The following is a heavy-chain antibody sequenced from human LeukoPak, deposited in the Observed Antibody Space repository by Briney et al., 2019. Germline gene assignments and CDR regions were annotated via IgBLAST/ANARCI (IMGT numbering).Heavy chain of an antibody. CDR1: GFTFSRYS. CDR3: ARELDGIQDLDD. V-gene: IGHV3-21*01. D-gene: IGHD1-1*01. J-gene: IGHJ4*02. CDR2: IVSSSTYI. Sequence: GGSLTLSCAASGFTFSRYSMNWVRQAPGKGLAWVSSIVSSSTYIFYAESVRGRFTISRDNAKNSLYLQMNSLRAEDTAVYYCARELDGIQDLDDWGQGTLITVSS.